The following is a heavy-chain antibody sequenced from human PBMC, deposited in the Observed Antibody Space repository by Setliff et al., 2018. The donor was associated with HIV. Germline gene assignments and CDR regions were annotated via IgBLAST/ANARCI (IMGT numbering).Heavy chain of an antibody. CDR2: IYYTGST. CDR1: GVSIPTGDYY. V-gene: IGHV4-30-4*08. Sequence: SETLSLTCSVSGVSIPTGDYYWTWIRQPPGKGLEWIGSIYYTGSTYYSPSLKSRITISLDTSKNQFSLKLSSVTAADTAVYYCARLRREEQWLVRGWFDPWGQGTLVTVSS. J-gene: IGHJ5*02. CDR3: ARLRREEQWLVRGWFDP. D-gene: IGHD6-19*01.